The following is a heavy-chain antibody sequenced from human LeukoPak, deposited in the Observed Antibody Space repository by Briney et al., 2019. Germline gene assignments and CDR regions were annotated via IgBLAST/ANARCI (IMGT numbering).Heavy chain of an antibody. Sequence: GGSLRLSCAVSGFTFSDYWMNWVRQAPGKGLEWVASINQNGGEKYYVDSVKGRFTISRDNPRNSLYLQMSSLRAEDTAVYYCARDGTAPGLYFDLWGQGNLVTVSS. D-gene: IGHD6-13*01. CDR1: GFTFSDYW. J-gene: IGHJ4*01. V-gene: IGHV3-7*01. CDR2: INQNGGEK. CDR3: ARDGTAPGLYFDL.